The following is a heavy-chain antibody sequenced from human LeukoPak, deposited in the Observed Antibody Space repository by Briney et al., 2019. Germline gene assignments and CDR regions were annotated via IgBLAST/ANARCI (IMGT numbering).Heavy chain of an antibody. CDR2: ISSSSSTI. V-gene: IGHV3-48*01. Sequence: GGSLRLSCAASGFTFSSYSMDWVRQAPGKGLEWVSYISSSSSTIYYADSVKGRFTISRDNAKNSLYLQMNSLRAEDTAVYYCAVTYYDFWSGPGLSPFPGYMDVWGKGTTVTVSS. CDR3: AVTYYDFWSGPGLSPFPGYMDV. CDR1: GFTFSSYS. J-gene: IGHJ6*03. D-gene: IGHD3-3*01.